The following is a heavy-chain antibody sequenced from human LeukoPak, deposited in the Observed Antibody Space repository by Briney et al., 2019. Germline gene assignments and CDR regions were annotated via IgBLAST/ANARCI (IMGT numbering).Heavy chain of an antibody. V-gene: IGHV3-23*01. CDR1: GFTFSSYA. CDR2: ISGSGGST. J-gene: IGHJ4*02. Sequence: GSLRLSCAASGFTFSSYAMSWVRRAPGKGLEWVSAISGSGGSTYYADSVKGRFTISRDNSKNTLYLQMNSLRAEDTAVYYCATSWSPSPFFDYWGQGTLVTVSS. D-gene: IGHD1-1*01. CDR3: ATSWSPSPFFDY.